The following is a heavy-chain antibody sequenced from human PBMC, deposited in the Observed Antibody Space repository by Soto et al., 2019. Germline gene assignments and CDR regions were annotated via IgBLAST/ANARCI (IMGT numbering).Heavy chain of an antibody. V-gene: IGHV3-11*05. CDR3: ARAPTGTTCWGPNSWFDP. CDR1: GFTFSDYY. J-gene: IGHJ5*02. CDR2: ISSSSSYT. D-gene: IGHD1-1*01. Sequence: QVQLVESGGGLVKPGGSLRLSCAASGFTFSDYYMSWIRQAPGKGLEWVSYISSSSSYTNYADSVKGRFTISRDNAKNSLYLQMNSLRAEDTAVYYCARAPTGTTCWGPNSWFDPWGQGTLVTVSS.